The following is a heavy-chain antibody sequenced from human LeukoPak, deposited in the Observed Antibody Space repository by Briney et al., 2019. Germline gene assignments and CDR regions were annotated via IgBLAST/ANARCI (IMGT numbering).Heavy chain of an antibody. Sequence: SETLSLTCAVYGGSFSGYYWSWIRQPPGKGLEWIGEINHSGSTNYNPSLKSRVTISVDTSKNQFSVKLSSVTAADTAVYYCARRLGRKFGERFYYYHYMDVWGKGTTVTISS. CDR1: GGSFSGYY. CDR2: INHSGST. J-gene: IGHJ6*03. D-gene: IGHD3-10*01. V-gene: IGHV4-34*01. CDR3: ARRLGRKFGERFYYYHYMDV.